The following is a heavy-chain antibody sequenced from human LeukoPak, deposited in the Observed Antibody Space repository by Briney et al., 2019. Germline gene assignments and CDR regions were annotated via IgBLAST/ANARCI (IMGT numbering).Heavy chain of an antibody. Sequence: SETLSLTCAVYGGSFSGYYWSWIRQPPGKGLEWIGEINHSGSTNYNPSLKSRVTISVDTSKNQFSLKLSSVTAADTAVYYCAGHKTEKMVYYNDYYYYNRDVWAKGTRVTIP. CDR2: INHSGST. CDR3: AGHKTEKMVYYNDYYYYNRDV. CDR1: GGSFSGYY. D-gene: IGHD3-10*01. V-gene: IGHV4-34*01. J-gene: IGHJ6*03.